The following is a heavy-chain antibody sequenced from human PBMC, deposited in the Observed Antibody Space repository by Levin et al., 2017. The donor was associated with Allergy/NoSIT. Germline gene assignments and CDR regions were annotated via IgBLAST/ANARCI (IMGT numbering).Heavy chain of an antibody. J-gene: IGHJ4*02. CDR3: AREWGYDSSGYYFAY. CDR2: ITPMFGTA. Sequence: SVKVSCKASGGTFSRYAISWVRQAPGQGPEWMGGITPMFGTANYAQKFQGRVTITADESTSTAYLELSSLTSQHTAVYYCAREWGYDSSGYYFAYWGQGTLVTVS. V-gene: IGHV1-69*13. D-gene: IGHD3-22*01. CDR1: GGTFSRYA.